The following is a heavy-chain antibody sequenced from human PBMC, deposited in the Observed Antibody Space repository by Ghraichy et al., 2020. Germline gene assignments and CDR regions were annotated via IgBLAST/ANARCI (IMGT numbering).Heavy chain of an antibody. CDR1: GFTVSSSY. CDR2: IYSGGST. Sequence: GSLRLSCAASGFTVSSSYMSWVRQAPGKGLEWVSVIYSGGSTYYADSVKGRFTISRDNSKNTLYLQTNSLRAEDTAVYYCARFSGGKGAFDIWGQGTMVTVSS. CDR3: ARFSGGKGAFDI. J-gene: IGHJ3*02. V-gene: IGHV3-53*01. D-gene: IGHD3-16*01.